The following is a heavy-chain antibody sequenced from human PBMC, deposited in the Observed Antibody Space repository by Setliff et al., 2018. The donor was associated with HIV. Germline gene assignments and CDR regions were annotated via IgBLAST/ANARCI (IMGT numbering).Heavy chain of an antibody. D-gene: IGHD6-19*01. CDR2: INSDGSST. V-gene: IGHV3-74*01. Sequence: GGSLRLSCAASGFIFSSYWMHWVRQAPGKGLVWVSRINSDGSSTSYADSVKGRFTISRDNAKNTLYLQMNSLRAEDTAVYYCARDSSGWYGNAFDIWGQGTMVTVSS. J-gene: IGHJ3*02. CDR1: GFIFSSYW. CDR3: ARDSSGWYGNAFDI.